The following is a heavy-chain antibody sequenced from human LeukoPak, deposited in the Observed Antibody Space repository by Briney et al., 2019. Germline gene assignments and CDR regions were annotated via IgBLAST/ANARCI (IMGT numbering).Heavy chain of an antibody. CDR3: AITLYSSCWYARAFDI. D-gene: IGHD6-19*01. V-gene: IGHV4-61*02. CDR2: IYTGGSA. J-gene: IGHJ3*02. CDR1: GGSISSDNYY. Sequence: PSQTLSLTCTVSGGSISSDNYYWSWIRQPAGKGLEWIGRIYTGGSANYNPSLKSRVTISVDTSKNQFSLKLNSVTAADTAVYYCAITLYSSCWYARAFDIWGQGTMVTVSS.